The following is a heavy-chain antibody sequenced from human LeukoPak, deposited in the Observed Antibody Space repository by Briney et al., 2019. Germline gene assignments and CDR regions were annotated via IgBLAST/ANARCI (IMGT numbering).Heavy chain of an antibody. CDR1: GFTFSSYW. V-gene: IGHV3-7*01. CDR2: IKQDGSEK. D-gene: IGHD6-13*01. CDR3: EKVGASSWYRIDY. Sequence: GGSLRLSCAASGFTFSSYWMSWVRQAPGKGLEWVANIKQDGSEKYYVDSVKGRFTISRDNAKNSLYLQMNSLRAEDTAVYYCEKVGASSWYRIDYWGQGTLVTVPS. J-gene: IGHJ4*02.